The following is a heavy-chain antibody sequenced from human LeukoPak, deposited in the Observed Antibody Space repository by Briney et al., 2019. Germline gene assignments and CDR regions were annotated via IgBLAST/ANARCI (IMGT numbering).Heavy chain of an antibody. Sequence: GSLRLSCAAYAFIFSSISMEWDRQAPGQEWEWDIGNIGSGGNTYFSDAVKGRFTISRDNSKNTLYLQMNSLRAEDTAVYYCAKYLSEKGPPYGLDVWGQGTTVTVSS. CDR1: AFIFSSIS. CDR2: NIGSGGNT. CDR3: AKYLSEKGPPYGLDV. V-gene: IGHV3-23*01. J-gene: IGHJ6*02.